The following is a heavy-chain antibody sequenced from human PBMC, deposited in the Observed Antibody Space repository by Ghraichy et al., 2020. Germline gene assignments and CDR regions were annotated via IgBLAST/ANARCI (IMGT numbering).Heavy chain of an antibody. V-gene: IGHV4-59*01. D-gene: IGHD3-10*01. J-gene: IGHJ2*01. CDR2: IYYSGST. CDR1: GGSISSYY. Sequence: SETLSLTCTVSGGSISSYYWSWIRQPPGKGLEWIGYIYYSGSTNYNPSLKSRVTISVDTSKNQFSLKLSSVSAADTAVYYCARDSAEGLWYFDLWGRGTLVTVSS. CDR3: ARDSAEGLWYFDL.